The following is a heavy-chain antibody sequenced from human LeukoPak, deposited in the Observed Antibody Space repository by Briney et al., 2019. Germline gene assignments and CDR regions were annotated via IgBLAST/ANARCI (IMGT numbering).Heavy chain of an antibody. CDR2: INHSGST. V-gene: IGHV4-34*01. CDR1: GGSFSGYY. D-gene: IGHD3-22*01. J-gene: IGHJ4*01. Sequence: SETLSLTCAVYGGSFSGYYWSWIRQPPGKGLEWIGEINHSGSTNYNPSLKSRVTISVDTSKNQFSLKLSSVTAADTAVYYCARVGDYYDSSGYSLRSLANYYFDYWGHGTLVTVSS. CDR3: ARVGDYYDSSGYSLRSLANYYFDY.